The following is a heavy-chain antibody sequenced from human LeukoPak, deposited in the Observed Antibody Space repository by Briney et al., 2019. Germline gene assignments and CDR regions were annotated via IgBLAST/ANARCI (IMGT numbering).Heavy chain of an antibody. CDR1: GFTFSSYG. D-gene: IGHD1-1*01. CDR3: APRDRNDGPASH. V-gene: IGHV3-30*02. Sequence: GGSLGLSCAASGFTFSSYGMHWVRQAPGKGLEWVAFIRYDGSNKYYADSVKGRFTISRDNSKNTLYLQMNSLRAEDTAVYYCAPRDRNDGPASHWGQGTLVTVSS. J-gene: IGHJ4*02. CDR2: IRYDGSNK.